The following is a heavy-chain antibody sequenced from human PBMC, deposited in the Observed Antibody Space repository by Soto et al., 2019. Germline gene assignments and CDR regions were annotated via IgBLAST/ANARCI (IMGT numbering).Heavy chain of an antibody. Sequence: SETLSLTCAVYGGSFSGYYWSWIRQPPGKGLEWIGEINHSGSTNYNPSLKSRVTISVDTSKNQFSLKLSSVTAADTAVYYCARGVRGVIFGIDYYYMGVWGKGTTVT. V-gene: IGHV4-34*01. CDR2: INHSGST. J-gene: IGHJ6*03. CDR3: ARGVRGVIFGIDYYYMGV. CDR1: GGSFSGYY. D-gene: IGHD3-10*01.